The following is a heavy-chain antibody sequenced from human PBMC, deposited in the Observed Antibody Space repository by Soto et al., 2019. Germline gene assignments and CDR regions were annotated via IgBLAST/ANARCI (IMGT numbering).Heavy chain of an antibody. CDR2: IYTSGST. V-gene: IGHV4-4*07. Sequence: PSETLSLTCTVSGGSISSYYWSWIWQPAGKGLEWIGRIYTSGSTNYNPSLKSRVTMSVDTSKNQISLKLSSVTAADTAVYYCARVAYYDFWKHPPEDYYGMDVWGQGTTVTVSS. CDR3: ARVAYYDFWKHPPEDYYGMDV. D-gene: IGHD3-3*01. J-gene: IGHJ6*02. CDR1: GGSISSYY.